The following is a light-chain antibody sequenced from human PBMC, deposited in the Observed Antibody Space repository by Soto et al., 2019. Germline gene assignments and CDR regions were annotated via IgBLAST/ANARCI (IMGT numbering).Light chain of an antibody. CDR1: SSDVGGYNY. V-gene: IGLV2-14*01. CDR3: SSYTSSSTLSVV. Sequence: QSVLTQPASVSGSPGQSITISCTGTSSDVGGYNYVSRYQQHPGKAPKFMIYGVTNRPSGVSNRFSGSKSGNTASLTISGLQAEDEADYYCSSYTSSSTLSVVFGGGTKLTVL. J-gene: IGLJ2*01. CDR2: GVT.